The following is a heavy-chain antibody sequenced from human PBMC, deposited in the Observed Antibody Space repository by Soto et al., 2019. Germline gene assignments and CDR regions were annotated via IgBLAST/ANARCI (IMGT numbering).Heavy chain of an antibody. CDR2: INAGNGNT. D-gene: IGHD2-21*02. Sequence: ASVKVSCKASGYTFTRYAMHWVRQAPGQRLEWMGWINAGNGNTKYSQKFQGRVTITRDTSASTAYMELSSLRSEDTAVYYCARGGDSSLDYYGMDVWGQGTTVTVSS. V-gene: IGHV1-3*01. CDR3: ARGGDSSLDYYGMDV. CDR1: GYTFTRYA. J-gene: IGHJ6*02.